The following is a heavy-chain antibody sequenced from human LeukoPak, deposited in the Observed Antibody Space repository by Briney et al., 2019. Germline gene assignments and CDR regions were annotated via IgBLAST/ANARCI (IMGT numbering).Heavy chain of an antibody. Sequence: PGGSLRLSCAASGFTFSGYGMHWVRQAPGKGLEWVTFIEYDGNNKYYADSVKGRFTISRDNSKNTLYLQMNSLRAEDTAVYYCARDLVSGPGVDVWGKGTTVTVSS. CDR3: ARDLVSGPGVDV. J-gene: IGHJ6*04. CDR1: GFTFSGYG. D-gene: IGHD2-2*01. CDR2: IEYDGNNK. V-gene: IGHV3-30*02.